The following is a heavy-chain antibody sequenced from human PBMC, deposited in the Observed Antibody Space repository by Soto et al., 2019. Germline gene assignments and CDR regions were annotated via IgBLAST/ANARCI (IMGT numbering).Heavy chain of an antibody. CDR1: GYTFTSYA. Sequence: ASVKVSCKASGYTFTSYAMHWVRRAPGQRLEWMGWINAGNGNTKYSQKFQGRVTITRDTSASTAYMELSSLRSEDTAVYYCARVIYDILTGSGGWFDPWGQGTLVTVSS. CDR3: ARVIYDILTGSGGWFDP. D-gene: IGHD3-9*01. V-gene: IGHV1-3*01. J-gene: IGHJ5*02. CDR2: INAGNGNT.